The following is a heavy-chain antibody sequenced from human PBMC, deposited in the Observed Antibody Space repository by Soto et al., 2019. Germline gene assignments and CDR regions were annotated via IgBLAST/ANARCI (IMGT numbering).Heavy chain of an antibody. CDR2: IIPIFGTV. J-gene: IGHJ2*01. D-gene: IGHD5-12*01. Sequence: QVQLVQSGAEVKKPGSSVKVSCKASGGTFSNYPISWVRQAPGQGLEWMGGIIPIFGTVNYAQKFQGRVTITADKSTSTAYMELSSLRSEDTAVYYCARGNHRWLQLWYFDPWGRGTLVTVSS. CDR1: GGTFSNYP. V-gene: IGHV1-69*14. CDR3: ARGNHRWLQLWYFDP.